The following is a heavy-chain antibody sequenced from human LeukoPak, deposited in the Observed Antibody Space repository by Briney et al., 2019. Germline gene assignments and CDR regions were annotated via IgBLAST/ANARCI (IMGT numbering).Heavy chain of an antibody. CDR1: GFTFASYA. V-gene: IGHV3-7*03. Sequence: TGGSLRLSCAASGFTFASYAMNWVRQAPGKGLEWVANIKQDGSEKYYVDSVKGRFTISRDNAKNSLYLQMNSLRAEDTAVYYCARLGFYSGSLQDAFDIWGQGTMVTVSS. CDR3: ARLGFYSGSLQDAFDI. CDR2: IKQDGSEK. D-gene: IGHD1-26*01. J-gene: IGHJ3*02.